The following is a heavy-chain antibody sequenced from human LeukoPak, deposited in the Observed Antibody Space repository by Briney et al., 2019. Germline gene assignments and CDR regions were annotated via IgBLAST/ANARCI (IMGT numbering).Heavy chain of an antibody. CDR1: GFTFSSYW. V-gene: IGHV3-7*01. Sequence: PGGSLRLSCAASGFTFSSYWMSWVRQAPGKGLEWVANIKQDGSEKYYVDSVKGRFTISRDNAKNSLYLQMNSLRAEDTAVYYCARDYDSSGYYYFPDAFDIWGQGTMVTVSS. J-gene: IGHJ3*02. CDR3: ARDYDSSGYYYFPDAFDI. D-gene: IGHD3-22*01. CDR2: IKQDGSEK.